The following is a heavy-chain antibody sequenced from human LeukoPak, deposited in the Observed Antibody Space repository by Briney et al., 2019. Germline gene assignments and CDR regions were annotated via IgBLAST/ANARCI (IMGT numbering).Heavy chain of an antibody. CDR1: GFTFSSYS. D-gene: IGHD4-11*01. V-gene: IGHV3-48*01. J-gene: IGHJ4*02. CDR2: ISSSSSTI. CDR3: ARGLKTLERTVTPS. Sequence: GGSLRLSCAASGFTFSSYSMNWVRQAPGKGLEWVSYISSSSSTIYYADSVKGRFTISRDNAKNSLYLQMNSLRAEDTAVYYCARGLKTLERTVTPSWGQGTLVTVSS.